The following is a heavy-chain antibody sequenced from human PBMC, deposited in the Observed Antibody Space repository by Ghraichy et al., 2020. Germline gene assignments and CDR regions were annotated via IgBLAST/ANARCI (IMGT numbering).Heavy chain of an antibody. D-gene: IGHD1-26*01. V-gene: IGHV3-23*01. CDR1: GFSFSSYA. CDR2: ITDTGGST. CDR3: AKNRGGATRYNWFDP. J-gene: IGHJ5*02. Sequence: GGSLRLSCAASGFSFSSYAMSWVRQAPGKGLEWVSAITDTGGSTYYADSVKGRFAISRDNSKSTLFLQMNWLRVDDTAVYYCAKNRGGATRYNWFDPWGQGTLVTVSS.